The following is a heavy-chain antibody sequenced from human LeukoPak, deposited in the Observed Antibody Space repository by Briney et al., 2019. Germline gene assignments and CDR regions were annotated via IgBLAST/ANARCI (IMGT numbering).Heavy chain of an antibody. Sequence: GGSLRLSCAASGFTFSSYAMSWVRQAPGKGLEWGSAISGSGGSTYYADSVKGRFTISRDNSKNTLYLQMNSLRAEDTAVYYCAKDGRYCSSTSCPRCVYWGQGTLVTVSS. J-gene: IGHJ4*02. CDR2: ISGSGGST. V-gene: IGHV3-23*01. D-gene: IGHD2-2*01. CDR3: AKDGRYCSSTSCPRCVY. CDR1: GFTFSSYA.